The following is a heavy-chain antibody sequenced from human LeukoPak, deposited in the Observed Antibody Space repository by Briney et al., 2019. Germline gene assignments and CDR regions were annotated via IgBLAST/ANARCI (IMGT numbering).Heavy chain of an antibody. CDR2: INHSGST. Sequence: PSETLSLTCAVYGGSFSGYYWSWIRQPPGKGLEWIGEINHSGSTNYNPSLKSRVTISVDTSKNQFSLKLSSVTAADTAVYYCARAPRGYSYGYTFYYYMDVWGKGTTVTVSS. CDR1: GGSFSGYY. D-gene: IGHD5-18*01. J-gene: IGHJ6*03. V-gene: IGHV4-34*01. CDR3: ARAPRGYSYGYTFYYYMDV.